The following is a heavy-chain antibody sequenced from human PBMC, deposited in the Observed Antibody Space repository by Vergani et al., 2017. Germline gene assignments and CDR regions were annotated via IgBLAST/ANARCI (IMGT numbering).Heavy chain of an antibody. CDR2: ISWNSGSI. D-gene: IGHD3-22*01. J-gene: IGHJ4*02. CDR1: GFTFYDYA. V-gene: IGHV3-9*01. Sequence: EVQLVESGGGLVQPGRSLSLSCAASGFTFYDYAMHWVRQAPGKGLEWVSGISWNSGSIGYADSVKGRFTISRDNAKNSLYLQMNSLRAEDTALYYCAKGYYYDSSGYYYTGGFFDYWGQGTLVTVSS. CDR3: AKGYYYDSSGYYYTGGFFDY.